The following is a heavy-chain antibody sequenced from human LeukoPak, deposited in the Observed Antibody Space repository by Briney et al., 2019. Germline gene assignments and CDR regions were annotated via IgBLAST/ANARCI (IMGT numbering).Heavy chain of an antibody. V-gene: IGHV3-23*01. J-gene: IGHJ4*02. Sequence: GGSLRLSCAASGFTFSSYAMSWVRQAPGKGLEWVSAISGSGGSTYYADSVKGRFTISRDNSKNTQNTLYLQMNSLRAEDTAVYSCAIQNNGLYFPFDCWGQGTLVTVSS. CDR2: ISGSGGST. CDR3: AIQNNGLYFPFDC. D-gene: IGHD1-26*01. CDR1: GFTFSSYA.